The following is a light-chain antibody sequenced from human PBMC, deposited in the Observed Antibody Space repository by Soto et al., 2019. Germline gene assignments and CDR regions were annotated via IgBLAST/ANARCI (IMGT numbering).Light chain of an antibody. CDR1: SSDFTTYHY. CDR3: SSFASTYTLL. J-gene: IGLJ2*01. V-gene: IGLV2-14*01. Sequence: QSALTQPASVSGSPGQSITISCTGSSSDFTTYHYVSWYRQHPGKAPKLMIYEVSHRPSGVSNRFSGSKSGNTASLTITGLQAEDEADYYCSSFASTYTLLFGGGTQLTV. CDR2: EVS.